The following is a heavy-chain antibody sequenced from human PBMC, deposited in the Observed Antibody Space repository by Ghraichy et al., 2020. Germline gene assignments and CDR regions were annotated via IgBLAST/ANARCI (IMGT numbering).Heavy chain of an antibody. CDR2: NIPIFGTA. D-gene: IGHD3-9*01. J-gene: IGHJ1*01. CDR1: GSTFSSYA. CDR3: ARGALSQNPDFQH. V-gene: IGHV1-69*13. Sequence: SVKVSCKASGSTFSSYAISWVRQAPGQGLEWMGGNIPIFGTANYAQKFHGRVTITADESTSTAYMELSSLRSEDTAVYYCARGALSQNPDFQHWGQGTLVTVSS.